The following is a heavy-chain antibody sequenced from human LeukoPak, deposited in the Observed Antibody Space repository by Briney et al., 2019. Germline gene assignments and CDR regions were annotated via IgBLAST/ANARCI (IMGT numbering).Heavy chain of an antibody. Sequence: PGGSLRLSCAASGFTFSSYAMSWVRQAPGKGLEWVSAISGAGDSTYYADSVKGRFTISRENSKNTLSLQMNSLRAEETAKYYCAKVYRPYGDFPSFDYWGQGTLVTVSS. CDR1: GFTFSSYA. V-gene: IGHV3-23*01. J-gene: IGHJ4*02. CDR3: AKVYRPYGDFPSFDY. D-gene: IGHD4-17*01. CDR2: ISGAGDST.